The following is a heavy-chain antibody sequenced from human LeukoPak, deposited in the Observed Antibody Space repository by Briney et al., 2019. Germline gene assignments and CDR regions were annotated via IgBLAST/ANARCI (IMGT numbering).Heavy chain of an antibody. D-gene: IGHD1-1*01. V-gene: IGHV4-39*07. CDR3: ARGGLVTIGNWDFDY. Sequence: SETLSLTCTVSGGSISSSSYYWGWIRQPPGKGLEWIGTIFYSGSTYYNPSLKSRVTISVDTSKNQFSLKLSSVTAADTAVYYCARGGLVTIGNWDFDYWGQGTLVTVSS. CDR1: GGSISSSSYY. J-gene: IGHJ4*02. CDR2: IFYSGST.